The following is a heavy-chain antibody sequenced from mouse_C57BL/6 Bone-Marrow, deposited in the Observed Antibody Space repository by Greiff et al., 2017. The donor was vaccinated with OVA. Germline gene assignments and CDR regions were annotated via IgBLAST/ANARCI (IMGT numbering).Heavy chain of an antibody. Sequence: QVQLQQSGAELARPGASVKLSCKASGYTFTSYGISWVKQRPGQGLEWIGEIYPRSGNTYYNEKFKGKATLTADKSSSTAYMELRSLTSEDSAVYFCARGGMGLRRVDYWGQGTTLTVSS. J-gene: IGHJ2*01. CDR1: GYTFTSYG. CDR2: IYPRSGNT. D-gene: IGHD2-2*01. CDR3: ARGGMGLRRVDY. V-gene: IGHV1-81*01.